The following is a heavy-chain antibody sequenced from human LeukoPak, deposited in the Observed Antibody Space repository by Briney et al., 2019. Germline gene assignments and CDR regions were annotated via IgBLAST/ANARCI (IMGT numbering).Heavy chain of an antibody. Sequence: SETLSLTCAVSGGSISSGGYSWSWIRQPPGKGLEWIGYIYHSGSTYYNPSLKSRVTISVDRSKNQFSLKLSYVTAADTAVYYCARDQYGDNGEYWFDPWGQGTLVTVSS. CDR1: GGSISSGGYS. D-gene: IGHD4-17*01. CDR3: ARDQYGDNGEYWFDP. V-gene: IGHV4-30-2*01. J-gene: IGHJ5*02. CDR2: IYHSGST.